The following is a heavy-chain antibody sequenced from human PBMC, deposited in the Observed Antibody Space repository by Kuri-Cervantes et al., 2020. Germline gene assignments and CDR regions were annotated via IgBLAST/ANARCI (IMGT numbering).Heavy chain of an antibody. D-gene: IGHD2-15*01. CDR2: ISYDGSNK. V-gene: IGHV3-30*04. CDR1: GFTFISYS. J-gene: IGHJ4*02. CDR3: ARDCLGPSPFGGGSCYYFDY. Sequence: GESLKISCAASGFTFISYSMHWVRQAPGKGLEWVAVISYDGSNKYYADSVKGRFTISRDNAKNSLYLQMNSLRAEDTAVYYCARDCLGPSPFGGGSCYYFDYWGQGTLVTVSS.